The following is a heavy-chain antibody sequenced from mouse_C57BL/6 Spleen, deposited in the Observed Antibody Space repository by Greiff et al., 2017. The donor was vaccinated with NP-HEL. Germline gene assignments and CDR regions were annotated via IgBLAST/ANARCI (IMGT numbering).Heavy chain of an antibody. J-gene: IGHJ1*03. CDR2: IDPSDSYT. V-gene: IGHV1-50*01. CDR1: GYTFTSYW. Sequence: VQLQQSGAELVKPGASVKLSCKASGYTFTSYWMQWVKQRPGQGLEWIGEIDPSDSYTNYNQKFKGKATLTVDTSSSTAYMQLSSLASEDSAVYYGAVLRGYFDVWGTGTTVTVAS. D-gene: IGHD3-2*02. CDR3: AVLRGYFDV.